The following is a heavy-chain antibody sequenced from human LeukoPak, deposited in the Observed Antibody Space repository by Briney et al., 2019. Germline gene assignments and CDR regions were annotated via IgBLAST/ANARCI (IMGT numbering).Heavy chain of an antibody. CDR2: ISGGGST. D-gene: IGHD3-10*01. CDR1: GFTFSSYG. Sequence: PGGSLRLSCAASGFTFSSYGMSWVRQAPGKGLEWVSAISGGGSTYYADSVKGRFTISRDNSKNTLFLQMNSLRAEDTAVYYCASSITMVRGVLDYWGQGTLVTVSS. CDR3: ASSITMVRGVLDY. J-gene: IGHJ4*02. V-gene: IGHV3-23*01.